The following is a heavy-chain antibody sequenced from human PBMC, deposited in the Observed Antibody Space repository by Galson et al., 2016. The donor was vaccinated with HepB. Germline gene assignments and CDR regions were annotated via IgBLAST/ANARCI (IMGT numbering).Heavy chain of an antibody. Sequence: SLRLSCAASGLSFSSHDMHWVRQVPVKGLEWVAVIHYDGIATFYADSVKGRFTISRDTSTNTLYLQTNSLTAEDTAVYYCARGAWYGSTETGYWGQGTLVTVSS. D-gene: IGHD3-10*01. CDR1: GLSFSSHD. CDR3: ARGAWYGSTETGY. J-gene: IGHJ4*02. CDR2: IHYDGIAT. V-gene: IGHV3-33*08.